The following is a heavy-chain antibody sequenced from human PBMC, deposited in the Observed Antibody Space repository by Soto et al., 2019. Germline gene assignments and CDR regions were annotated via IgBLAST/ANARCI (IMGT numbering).Heavy chain of an antibody. CDR3: AGGRIVVAGSSAYYSMDV. D-gene: IGHD6-19*01. V-gene: IGHV1-69*01. J-gene: IGHJ6*02. CDR2: IILVFGII. CDR1: GGNPSKSA. Sequence: QVHLLLQSGAEVKKLGSSVKVACKASGGNPSKSAISWVRQAPGQGLEWMGGIILVFGIISNAQNFQSRVTITADESTSTAYMEVSSLRSEDTAVYFCAGGRIVVAGSSAYYSMDVWGQGTTVTVSS.